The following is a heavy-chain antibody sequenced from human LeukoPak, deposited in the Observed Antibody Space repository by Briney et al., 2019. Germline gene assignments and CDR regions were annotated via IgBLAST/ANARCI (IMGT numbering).Heavy chain of an antibody. Sequence: ASVTVSFTSSVYTFTIYDINWVRQAPGQGLEWMGWMNPNSGNTGYAQKFQGRVTMTRNTSISTAYMELSSLRSEDTAVYYCARGSSGPDYWGQGTLVTVSS. CDR3: ARGSSGPDY. J-gene: IGHJ4*02. D-gene: IGHD6-19*01. CDR1: VYTFTIYD. V-gene: IGHV1-8*01. CDR2: MNPNSGNT.